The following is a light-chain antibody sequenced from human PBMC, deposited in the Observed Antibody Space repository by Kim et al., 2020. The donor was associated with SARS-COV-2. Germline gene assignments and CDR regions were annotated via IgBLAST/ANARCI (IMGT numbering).Light chain of an antibody. J-gene: IGKJ2*01. CDR2: GSA. Sequence: LSPRERATPSCRASQRLSLGYFAWYQQKPGEAPRLLIYGSASRATGIPDKFTGSGSGTDFALTISRLEPEDFAVYYCQQYDASPYTFGLGTKLEI. CDR1: QRLSLGY. V-gene: IGKV3-20*01. CDR3: QQYDASPYT.